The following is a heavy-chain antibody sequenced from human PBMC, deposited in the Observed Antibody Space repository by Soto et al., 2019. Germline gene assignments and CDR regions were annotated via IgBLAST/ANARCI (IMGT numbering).Heavy chain of an antibody. CDR3: ARLVYDSRLNYLYFDH. Sequence: SETLSLTCDVSGVSISSGNWWGWVRQPPGKGLEWIAEVYNDGSANYHPSLESRATISVDRSKNQFSLRLSSVTAADTGKYYCARLVYDSRLNYLYFDHWGQGTLVTVSS. J-gene: IGHJ4*02. V-gene: IGHV4-4*02. CDR2: VYNDGSA. D-gene: IGHD3-22*01. CDR1: GVSISSGNW.